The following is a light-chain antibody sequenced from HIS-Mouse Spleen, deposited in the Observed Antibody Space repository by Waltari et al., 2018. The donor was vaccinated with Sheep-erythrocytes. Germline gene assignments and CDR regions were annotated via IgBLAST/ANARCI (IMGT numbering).Light chain of an antibody. CDR1: SSYVGGYNY. CDR2: DVS. CDR3: CSYAGSYTLV. Sequence: QSALTQPRSVSGSPGQSVTISCTATSSYVGGYNYFPWYQQHPGKAPKLMIYDVSKRPSGVPDRFSGSKSGNTASLTISGLQAEDEADYYCCSYAGSYTLVFGGGTKLTVL. V-gene: IGLV2-11*01. J-gene: IGLJ2*01.